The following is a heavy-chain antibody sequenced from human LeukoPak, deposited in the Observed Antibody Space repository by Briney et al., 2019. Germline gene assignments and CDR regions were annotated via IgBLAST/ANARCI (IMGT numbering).Heavy chain of an antibody. CDR3: ARGNLEMATIPLRY. V-gene: IGHV4-34*01. D-gene: IGHD5-24*01. CDR2: IKRSAST. CDR1: GGSFSGYY. Sequence: SETLSLTCAVYGGSFSGYYWSWIRQPPAKGLGWVGEIKRSASTNYKPSLKSRVTISVDTSKNQFSLKLRSVTALDTAVYYCARGNLEMATIPLRYWGQGTLVPLSS. J-gene: IGHJ4*02.